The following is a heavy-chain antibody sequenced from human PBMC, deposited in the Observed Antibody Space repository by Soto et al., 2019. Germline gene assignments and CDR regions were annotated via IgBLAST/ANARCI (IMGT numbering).Heavy chain of an antibody. CDR3: ARDSQRTIFGASYYYGMDV. CDR1: GFTVSSNY. Sequence: GGSLRLSCAASGFTVSSNYMSWVRQAPGKGLEWVSVIYSGGSTYYADSVKGRFTISRDNSKNTLYLQMNSLRAEDTAVYYCARDSQRTIFGASYYYGMDVWGQGTTVTVSS. CDR2: IYSGGST. D-gene: IGHD3-3*01. J-gene: IGHJ6*02. V-gene: IGHV3-53*01.